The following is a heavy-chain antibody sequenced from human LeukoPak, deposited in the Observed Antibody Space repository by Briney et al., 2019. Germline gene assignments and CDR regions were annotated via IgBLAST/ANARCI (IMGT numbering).Heavy chain of an antibody. CDR2: IYYSGST. J-gene: IGHJ4*02. Sequence: SETLSLTCTVSGGSISSYYWSWIRQPPGKGLEWIGYIYYSGSTNYNPSLKSRVTISVDTSKNQFSLKLSSVTAADTAVYYCARGLDYGGNSDFWGQGTLVTVSS. CDR3: ARGLDYGGNSDF. CDR1: GGSISSYY. D-gene: IGHD4-23*01. V-gene: IGHV4-59*01.